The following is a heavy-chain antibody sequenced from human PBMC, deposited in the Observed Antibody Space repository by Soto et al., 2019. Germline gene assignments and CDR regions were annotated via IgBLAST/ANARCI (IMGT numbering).Heavy chain of an antibody. D-gene: IGHD6-6*01. J-gene: IGHJ4*02. V-gene: IGHV3-23*01. CDR1: GFTFSSYA. CDR2: ISGSGGST. CDR3: AKKGIAARPIDY. Sequence: VGSLRLSCAASGFTFSSYAMSWVRQAPGKGLEWVSAISGSGGSTYYADSVKGRFTISRDNSKNTLYPQMNSLRAEDTAVYYCAKKGIAARPIDYWGQGTLVTVSS.